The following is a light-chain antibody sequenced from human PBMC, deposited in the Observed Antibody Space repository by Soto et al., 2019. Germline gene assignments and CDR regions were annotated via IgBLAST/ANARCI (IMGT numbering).Light chain of an antibody. CDR2: DAS. Sequence: DIQLTQSPSSLSASVGDRVTITCQASQDISNYLNWYEQKPGKAPKLLIYDASNLETGVPSRFSGSGSGTVFTFTISSLQPEDIATYYCQQYDNFSPSTFGQGTRLEIK. CDR1: QDISNY. V-gene: IGKV1-33*01. J-gene: IGKJ5*01. CDR3: QQYDNFSPST.